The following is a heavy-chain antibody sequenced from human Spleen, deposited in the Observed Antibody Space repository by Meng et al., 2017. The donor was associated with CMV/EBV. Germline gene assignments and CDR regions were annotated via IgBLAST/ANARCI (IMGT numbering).Heavy chain of an antibody. CDR1: FSSKG. V-gene: IGHV1-18*01. CDR2: SSAYNGST. J-gene: IGHJ5*02. CDR3: ARAPPNYDILTGYYFWFDP. Sequence: FSSKGISWARQAPGQGLEWMGWSSAYNGSTNYAQNLQGRVTMTTDKSTRTAYMELRSLRSDDTAVYYCARAPPNYDILTGYYFWFDPWGQGTLVTVSS. D-gene: IGHD3-9*01.